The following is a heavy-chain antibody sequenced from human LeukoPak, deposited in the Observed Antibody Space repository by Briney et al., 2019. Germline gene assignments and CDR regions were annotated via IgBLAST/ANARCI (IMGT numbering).Heavy chain of an antibody. CDR2: IYSGGST. J-gene: IGHJ4*02. Sequence: GRSLSLSRAASGFTLDDYARHWVRQAPGKGLEGVSVIYSGGSTYDEDSVKGRFTISRDNSKNTLYLQMNSLSAEDTAVYYCARDPWHCSSTSCQPSGADYWGQGTLVTVSS. V-gene: IGHV3-66*01. CDR3: ARDPWHCSSTSCQPSGADY. CDR1: GFTLDDYA. D-gene: IGHD2-2*01.